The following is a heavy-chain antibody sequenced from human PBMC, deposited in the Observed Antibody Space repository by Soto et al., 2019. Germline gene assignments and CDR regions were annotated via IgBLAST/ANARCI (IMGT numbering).Heavy chain of an antibody. V-gene: IGHV3-11*06. J-gene: IGHJ4*02. CDR3: ARDYDYVWGSYRPTFDY. D-gene: IGHD3-16*02. Sequence: GGSLRLSCAASGFTFSDYYMSWIRQAPGKGLEWVSYISSSSSYTNYADSAKGRFTISRDNAKNSLYLQMNSLRAEDTAVYYCARDYDYVWGSYRPTFDYWGQGTLVTVSS. CDR2: ISSSSSYT. CDR1: GFTFSDYY.